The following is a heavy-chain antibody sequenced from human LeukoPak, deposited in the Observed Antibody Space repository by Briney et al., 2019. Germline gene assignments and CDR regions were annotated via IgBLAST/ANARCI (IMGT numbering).Heavy chain of an antibody. J-gene: IGHJ5*02. V-gene: IGHV3-53*01. CDR3: ARDSSNSGWNPLES. Sequence: GGSLRLSCAASGFTVSGNYMSWVRQAPGKGLEWVSVIYSGGDTYYADSVKGRFTISRDNSKNTLYLQMNSLRAEDTAVYYCARDSSNSGWNPLESWGQGTLVTVSS. CDR1: GFTVSGNY. CDR2: IYSGGDT. D-gene: IGHD6-19*01.